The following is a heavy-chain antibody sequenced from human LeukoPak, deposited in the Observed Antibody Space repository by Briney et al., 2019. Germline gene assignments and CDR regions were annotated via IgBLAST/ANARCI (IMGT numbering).Heavy chain of an antibody. J-gene: IGHJ4*02. CDR2: ISANGDST. V-gene: IGHV3-64*01. CDR1: GFTLSSYS. Sequence: PGGSLRLSCAASGFTLSSYSMHWVRQAPGKGLEYVSAISANGDSTYYANSVEGRFTISRDNSKNTLYLQMNSLRAEDTAVYYCARERTTIVSGTTIGAYWGQGTLVTVSS. CDR3: ARERTTIVSGTTIGAY. D-gene: IGHD2/OR15-2a*01.